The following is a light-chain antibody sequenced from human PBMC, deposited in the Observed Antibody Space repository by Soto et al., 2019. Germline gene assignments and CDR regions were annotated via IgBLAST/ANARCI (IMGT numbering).Light chain of an antibody. CDR2: DAS. V-gene: IGKV3-15*01. Sequence: EIVMTQSPATLSVSPGERATLSCRASQSVSSNLAWYRQKPGQAPRLLIYDASTRATGIPARFSGSGSGTEFTLTISSLQSEDFAVYYCQQYNKWPPWTFGQGTKVEIK. J-gene: IGKJ1*01. CDR1: QSVSSN. CDR3: QQYNKWPPWT.